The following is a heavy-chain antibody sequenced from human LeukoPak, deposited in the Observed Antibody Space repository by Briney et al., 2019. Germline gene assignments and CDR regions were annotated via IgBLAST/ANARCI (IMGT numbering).Heavy chain of an antibody. V-gene: IGHV4-4*07. CDR2: IYTSGST. Sequence: DPSETLSLTCTVSGGSISSYYWSWIRQPAGKGLEWIGRIYTSGSTNYNPFLKSRVTMSVDTSKNQFSLKLSSVTAADTAVYYCAREMDRNYYGSGPYYYYGMDVWGQGTTVTVSS. CDR3: AREMDRNYYGSGPYYYYGMDV. CDR1: GGSISSYY. D-gene: IGHD3-10*01. J-gene: IGHJ6*02.